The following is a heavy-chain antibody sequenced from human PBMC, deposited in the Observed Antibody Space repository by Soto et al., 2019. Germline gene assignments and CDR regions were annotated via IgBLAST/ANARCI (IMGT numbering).Heavy chain of an antibody. V-gene: IGHV1-18*01. Sequence: ASVKVSCKASGYTFTSYGISWVRQAPGQGLEWMGWISAYNGNTNYAQKLQGRVTMTTDTSTSTAYMELRSLRSDDTAVYYCATSRPGIAAAVFDYWGQGTLVTVSS. CDR3: ATSRPGIAAAVFDY. J-gene: IGHJ4*02. CDR1: GYTFTSYG. D-gene: IGHD6-13*01. CDR2: ISAYNGNT.